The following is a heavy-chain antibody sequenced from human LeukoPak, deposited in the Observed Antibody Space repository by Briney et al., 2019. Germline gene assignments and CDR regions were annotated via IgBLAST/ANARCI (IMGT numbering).Heavy chain of an antibody. CDR1: RGSISSSSYY. CDR3: ARLDDPGLHQKHYFDY. D-gene: IGHD3-3*01. V-gene: IGHV4-39*01. J-gene: IGHJ4*02. CDR2: IYYSGST. Sequence: SETLSLTCTVSRGSISSSSYYWGWIRQPPGKGLEWIGSIYYSGSTFYNPSLKSRVTISVDTSKNQFSLKLNSVTATDTAVYFCARLDDPGLHQKHYFDYWGQGTLVTVSS.